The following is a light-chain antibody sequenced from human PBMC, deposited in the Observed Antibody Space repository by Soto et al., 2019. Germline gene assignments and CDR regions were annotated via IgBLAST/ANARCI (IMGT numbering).Light chain of an antibody. CDR1: SSDVGSYNR. J-gene: IGLJ3*02. CDR2: EGS. V-gene: IGLV2-23*01. Sequence: QSALTQPASVSGSPGQSITISCTGTSSDVGSYNRVSWYQQHPGKAPKLMIYEGSKRPSGVSNRFSGSKSGNTASLTISGLHAEDEADYYCCSYAGSSTLWVFGGGTKLTVL. CDR3: CSYAGSSTLWV.